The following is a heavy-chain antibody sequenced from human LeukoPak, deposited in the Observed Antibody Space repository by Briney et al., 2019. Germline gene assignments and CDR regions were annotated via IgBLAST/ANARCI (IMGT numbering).Heavy chain of an antibody. D-gene: IGHD1-1*01. J-gene: IGHJ4*02. CDR2: IIPIFGTA. CDR3: ARGKLEGIDY. CDR1: GGTFSSYA. Sequence: ASVKISCKASGGTFSSYAISWVRQAPGHGLEWMGGIIPIFGTANYAQKFQSRVTITADKSTSTAYMELSSLRSEDTAVYYCARGKLEGIDYWGQGTLVTVSS. V-gene: IGHV1-69*06.